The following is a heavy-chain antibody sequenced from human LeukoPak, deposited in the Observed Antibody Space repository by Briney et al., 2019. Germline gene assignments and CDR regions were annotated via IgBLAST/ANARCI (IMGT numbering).Heavy chain of an antibody. D-gene: IGHD2-21*01. CDR2: ISAYNGNT. J-gene: IGHJ4*02. V-gene: IGHV1-18*01. CDR3: ARVRILWRPDY. Sequence: RASVKVSCKASGYTFTSYGISWVRQAPGQGREWMGWISAYNGNTNYAQKLQGRVSMTTDTSTSTAYMELRSLRSDDTAVYYCARVRILWRPDYWGQGTLVTVSS. CDR1: GYTFTSYG.